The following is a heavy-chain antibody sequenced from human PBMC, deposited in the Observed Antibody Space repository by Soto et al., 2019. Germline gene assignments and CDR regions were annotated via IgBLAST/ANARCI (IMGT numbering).Heavy chain of an antibody. CDR3: ARKGIAAAGRGNYYYYGMDV. Sequence: EVQLVESGGGLVQPGGSLRLSCAASGFTFSSYDMHWVRQATGKGLEWASAIGTAGDTYYPGSVKGRFTISRENAKNSLYLQMNSLRAEDTAVYYCARKGIAAAGRGNYYYYGMDVWGQGTTVTVSS. CDR1: GFTFSSYD. D-gene: IGHD6-13*01. CDR2: IGTAGDT. V-gene: IGHV3-13*01. J-gene: IGHJ6*02.